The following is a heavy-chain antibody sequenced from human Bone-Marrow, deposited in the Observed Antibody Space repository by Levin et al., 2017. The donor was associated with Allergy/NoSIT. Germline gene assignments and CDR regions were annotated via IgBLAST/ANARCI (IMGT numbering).Heavy chain of an antibody. CDR3: AKDSYDSSGYKTLYYYYYGMDV. CDR1: GFTFSSYA. J-gene: IGHJ6*02. Sequence: ASVKVSCAASGFTFSSYAMSWVRQAPGKGLEWVSAISGSGGSTYYADSVKGRFTISRDNSKNTLYLQMNSLRAEDTAVYYCAKDSYDSSGYKTLYYYYYGMDVWGQGTTVTVSS. V-gene: IGHV3-23*01. CDR2: ISGSGGST. D-gene: IGHD3-22*01.